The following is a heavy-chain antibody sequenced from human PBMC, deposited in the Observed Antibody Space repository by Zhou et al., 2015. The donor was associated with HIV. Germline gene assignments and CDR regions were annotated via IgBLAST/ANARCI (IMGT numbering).Heavy chain of an antibody. D-gene: IGHD1-14*01. CDR2: ITPMFDIH. CDR3: ARSSVNHDDAFDL. Sequence: QVQLVQSGAGTKVPGSSVKVSCKASGGTFSGSDLSWVRQAPGQGLEWMGGITPMFDIHKYAQKFRARLTISVDKITDTAYMELSSLTSEDTAIYFCARSSVNHDDAFDLWGQGTNLIVSS. CDR1: GGTFSGSD. V-gene: IGHV1-69*17. J-gene: IGHJ3*01.